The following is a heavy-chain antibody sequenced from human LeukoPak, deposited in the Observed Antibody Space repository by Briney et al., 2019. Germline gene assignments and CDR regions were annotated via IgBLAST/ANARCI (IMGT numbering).Heavy chain of an antibody. CDR3: ARDGGGGYYDSSGYCQFDY. CDR1: GFPFSRYS. Sequence: GGSLRLSCAASGFPFSRYSMNWVRQAPREGPEWVSAMSGSGGMTYSADSVKGRFTISRDNAKNSLYLQMNSLRAEDTAVYYCARDGGGGYYDSSGYCQFDYWGQGTLVTVSS. V-gene: IGHV3-21*01. D-gene: IGHD3-22*01. CDR2: MSGSGGMT. J-gene: IGHJ4*02.